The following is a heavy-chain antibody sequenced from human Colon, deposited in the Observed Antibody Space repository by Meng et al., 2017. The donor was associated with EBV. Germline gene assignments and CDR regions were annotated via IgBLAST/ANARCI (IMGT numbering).Heavy chain of an antibody. V-gene: IGHV4-34*01. CDR2: INHSGST. Sequence: VLLKQWCAGLFKPSETPVPSCAVYGVSFSGYYGSWIRQPPEKGLEWIGEINHSGSTNYNPSLKSRVTISVDTSKKQFSLKLSSVTAADTAVYYCARGPGGSYYLYYFDYWGQGTLVTVSS. J-gene: IGHJ4*02. CDR1: GVSFSGYY. D-gene: IGHD1-26*01. CDR3: ARGPGGSYYLYYFDY.